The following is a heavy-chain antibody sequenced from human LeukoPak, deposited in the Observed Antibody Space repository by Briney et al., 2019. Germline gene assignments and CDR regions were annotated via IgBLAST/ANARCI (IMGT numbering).Heavy chain of an antibody. V-gene: IGHV4-34*01. J-gene: IGHJ5*02. Sequence: SETLSLTCAVYGGSFSGYYWSWIRQPPGKGLEWIGEINHSGSTNYNPSLKSRVTISVDTSKNQFSLKLSSVTAADTAVYYCARMMGTEEGFDPWGQGTLVTVSS. D-gene: IGHD2-21*02. CDR1: GGSFSGYY. CDR2: INHSGST. CDR3: ARMMGTEEGFDP.